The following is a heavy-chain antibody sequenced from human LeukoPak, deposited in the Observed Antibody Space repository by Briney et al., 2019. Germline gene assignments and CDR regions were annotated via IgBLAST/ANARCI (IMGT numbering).Heavy chain of an antibody. CDR1: GYSFTSYW. J-gene: IGHJ6*02. CDR2: IYPGDSDT. D-gene: IGHD5-18*01. CDR3: ASSGYSYGYDYYYGMDV. V-gene: IGHV5-51*01. Sequence: GESLKISCKGSGYSFTSYWIGWVRQMPGKGLEWMGIIYPGDSDTRYSPSFQGQVTISADKSISTAYLQWSSLKASDTAMYYCASSGYSYGYDYYYGMDVWGQGTTVTVSS.